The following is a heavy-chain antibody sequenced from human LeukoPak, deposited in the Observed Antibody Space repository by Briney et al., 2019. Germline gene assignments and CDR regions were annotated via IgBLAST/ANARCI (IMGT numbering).Heavy chain of an antibody. J-gene: IGHJ6*02. CDR3: ARRDYYYGLDI. V-gene: IGHV3-33*03. CDR1: GFTFSSYG. CDR2: ISHDGNEK. D-gene: IGHD5-24*01. Sequence: GGSLRLSCAPSGFTFSSYGIHWVRQAPGKGLEWVTLISHDGNEKYYADPVKGRFTISRDNSKNTLYLQMNSLRAEDTAVYYCARRDYYYGLDIWGQGTTVTVSS.